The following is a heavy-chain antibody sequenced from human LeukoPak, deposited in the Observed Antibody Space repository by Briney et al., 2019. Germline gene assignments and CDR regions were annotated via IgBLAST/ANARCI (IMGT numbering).Heavy chain of an antibody. Sequence: PSETLSLTCTVSGGSISSYYWSWIRQPAGKGLEWIGRIYTSGSTNYNPSLKSRVTMSVDTSKNQFSLKLSSVTAADTAVYYCAREGGYSSSPTFDYWGQGTLVTVSS. CDR1: GGSISSYY. CDR2: IYTSGST. CDR3: AREGGYSSSPTFDY. D-gene: IGHD6-6*01. J-gene: IGHJ4*02. V-gene: IGHV4-4*07.